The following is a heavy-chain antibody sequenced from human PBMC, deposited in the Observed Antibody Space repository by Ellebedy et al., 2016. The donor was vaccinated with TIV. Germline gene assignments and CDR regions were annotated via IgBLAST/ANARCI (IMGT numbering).Heavy chain of an antibody. CDR3: AIRWQYCSGSSCFSEQLDY. V-gene: IGHV1-3*01. J-gene: IGHJ4*02. D-gene: IGHD2-15*01. Sequence: AASVKVSCKASGYTFTRHTMHWVRQAPGQGLEWMGWINAGYRNPKYSQDFQGSPTITSDTSASTAYMELSSLRSEDTAVYYCAIRWQYCSGSSCFSEQLDYWGQGTLVTVSS. CDR2: INAGYRNP. CDR1: GYTFTRHT.